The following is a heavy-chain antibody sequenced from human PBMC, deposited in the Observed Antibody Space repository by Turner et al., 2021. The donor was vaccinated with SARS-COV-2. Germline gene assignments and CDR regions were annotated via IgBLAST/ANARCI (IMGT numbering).Heavy chain of an antibody. Sequence: QVHLVQSGAEVRKPGASVKVSCKASGYTFTGYYMHWVRQAPGQGLEWMGWINPNSGGTNYVQKFQGRVTMTRDTSISTAYMEVSRLRSDDTAVYYCYRGPDAFDIWGQGTMVTVSS. CDR3: YRGPDAFDI. J-gene: IGHJ3*02. V-gene: IGHV1-2*02. CDR2: INPNSGGT. CDR1: GYTFTGYY. D-gene: IGHD4-4*01.